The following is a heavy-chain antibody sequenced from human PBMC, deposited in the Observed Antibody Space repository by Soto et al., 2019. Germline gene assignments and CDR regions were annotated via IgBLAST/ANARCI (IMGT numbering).Heavy chain of an antibody. CDR3: ARGTVYYYDSSGYYFDY. V-gene: IGHV4-31*03. J-gene: IGHJ4*02. D-gene: IGHD3-22*01. CDR1: GGSISSGGYY. Sequence: SETLSLTCTVSGGSISSGGYYWSWIRQHPGKGLEWIGYIYYSGSTYYNPSLKSRVTISVDTSKNQFSLELSSVTAADTAVYYCARGTVYYYDSSGYYFDYWGQGTLVTVSS. CDR2: IYYSGST.